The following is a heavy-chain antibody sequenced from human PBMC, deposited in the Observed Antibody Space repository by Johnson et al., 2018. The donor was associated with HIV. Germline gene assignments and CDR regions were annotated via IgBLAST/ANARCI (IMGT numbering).Heavy chain of an antibody. CDR2: ITGSGGT. CDR3: ARDLTYYNFWSGYWGDAFDI. CDR1: GFTFNSYV. D-gene: IGHD3-3*01. V-gene: IGHV3-23*04. J-gene: IGHJ3*02. Sequence: VQLVESGGGLVQPGGSLRLSCAASGFTFNSYVMSWVRQAPGKGLEWVSSITGSGGTYYADSVKGRFTISRDNSKNTLYLQMNSLNTEDTAVYYCARDLTYYNFWSGYWGDAFDIWGQGTMVTVSS.